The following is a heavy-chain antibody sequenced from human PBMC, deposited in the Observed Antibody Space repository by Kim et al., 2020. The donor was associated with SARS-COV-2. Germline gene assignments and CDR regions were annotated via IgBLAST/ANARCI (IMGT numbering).Heavy chain of an antibody. J-gene: IGHJ5*02. CDR2: ISSSSSYT. Sequence: EGSLRLSCAASGFTFSDYYMSWIRQAPGKGLEWVSYISSSSSYTNYADSVKGRFTISRDNAKNSLYLQMNSLRAEDTAVYYCAKLARRWQWLPLGWFDPWGQGTLVTVSS. V-gene: IGHV3-11*06. D-gene: IGHD6-19*01. CDR3: AKLARRWQWLPLGWFDP. CDR1: GFTFSDYY.